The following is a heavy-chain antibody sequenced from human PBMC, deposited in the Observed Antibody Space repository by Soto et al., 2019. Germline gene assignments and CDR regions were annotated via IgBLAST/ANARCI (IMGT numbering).Heavy chain of an antibody. CDR1: GFTFSSYS. CDR3: ARGPTHYATSVYYGY. CDR2: ISSSSTYI. Sequence: EVQLVESGGGLVKPGGSLRLSCAASGFTFSSYSMNWVRQAPGKGLQWVSSISSSSTYIYYADSVKGRFTIPRDNAKNSLYLQMNSLRAEDTAVYYCARGPTHYATSVYYGYWGQGTLVTVSS. J-gene: IGHJ4*02. V-gene: IGHV3-21*01. D-gene: IGHD3-22*01.